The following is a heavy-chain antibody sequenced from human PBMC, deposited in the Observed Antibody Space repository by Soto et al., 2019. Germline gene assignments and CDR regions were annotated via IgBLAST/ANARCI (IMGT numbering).Heavy chain of an antibody. D-gene: IGHD6-19*01. V-gene: IGHV4-34*01. CDR2: INHSGST. J-gene: IGHJ4*02. CDR3: ARWGSGWYYFDY. Sequence: QVQLQQWGAGLLKPSETLSLTCAVYGGSFSGYYWSWIRQPPGKGLEWIGKINHSGSTNYNPSLKSRVTISVDTSKNQFSLKLSSVTAADTAVYYCARWGSGWYYFDYWGQGTLVTVSS. CDR1: GGSFSGYY.